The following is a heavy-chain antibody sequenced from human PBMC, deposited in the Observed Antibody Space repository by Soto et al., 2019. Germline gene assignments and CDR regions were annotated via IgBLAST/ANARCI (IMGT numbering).Heavy chain of an antibody. CDR3: ARAPNQYRMATIH. CDR1: GSTFSSYA. J-gene: IGHJ4*02. Sequence: GGSLRLSCAASGSTFSSYAMSWVRQAPGKGLEWVSVISGSGDSTYYADSVKGRFTISRDNSKNTLYLQMNSLRAEDTAVYYCARAPNQYRMATIHWGQGTLVTVSS. D-gene: IGHD5-12*01. CDR2: ISGSGDST. V-gene: IGHV3-23*01.